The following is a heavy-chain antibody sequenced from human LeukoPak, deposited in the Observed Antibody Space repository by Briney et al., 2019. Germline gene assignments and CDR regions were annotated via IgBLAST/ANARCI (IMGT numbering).Heavy chain of an antibody. J-gene: IGHJ4*02. V-gene: IGHV4-34*01. CDR3: ARGDPRAFDY. CDR2: INHSGST. CDR1: GGSFSGYY. Sequence: PSETLSLTCAVYGGSFSGYYWSWIRQPPGKGLEWIGEINHSGSTNYNPSLKSRVTISVDTSKNQFSLKLSSVTAADTAVYYCARGDPRAFDYWGQGTLVTVSS.